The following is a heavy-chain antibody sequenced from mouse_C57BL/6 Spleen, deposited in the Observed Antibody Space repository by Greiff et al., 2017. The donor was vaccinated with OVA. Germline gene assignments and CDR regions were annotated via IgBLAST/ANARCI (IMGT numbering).Heavy chain of an antibody. CDR1: GFNIKDDY. CDR3: TLYYRNYGFDY. D-gene: IGHD2-1*01. Sequence: DVKLLESGAELVRPGASVKLSCTASGFNIKDDYMHWVKQRPEQGLEWIGWIDPENGDTEYAPKFQGKATITADTSSNTAYLQLSSLTSEDTAVYYCTLYYRNYGFDYWGQGTTLTVSS. J-gene: IGHJ2*01. CDR2: IDPENGDT. V-gene: IGHV14-4*01.